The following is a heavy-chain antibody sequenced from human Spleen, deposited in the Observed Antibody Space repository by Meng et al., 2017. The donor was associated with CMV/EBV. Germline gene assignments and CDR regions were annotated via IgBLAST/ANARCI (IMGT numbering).Heavy chain of an antibody. V-gene: IGHV3-23*03. CDR2: IYTAATRT. D-gene: IGHD3-3*01. Sequence: GESLKISCAASGFTFRNFAMNWVRQAPGKGLEWVSVIYTAATRTYYADSVKGRFTISRDNAKNSLYLQMNSLRAEDTAVYYCARIGCFYTCVFDYCGQGTLVTVSS. J-gene: IGHJ4*02. CDR3: ARIGCFYTCVFDY. CDR1: GFTFRNFA.